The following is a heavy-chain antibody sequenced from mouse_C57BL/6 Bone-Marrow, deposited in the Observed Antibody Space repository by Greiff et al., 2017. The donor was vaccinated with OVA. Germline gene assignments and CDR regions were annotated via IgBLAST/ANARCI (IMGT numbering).Heavy chain of an antibody. Sequence: EVQLQESGAELVRPGASVKLSCTASGFNIKDDYMHWVKQRPEQGLEWIGWIDPENGDTEYASKFQGKATITADTSSNTAYLQLSSLTSEDTAVYYCTTATVVGRGYFDVWGTGTTVTVSS. J-gene: IGHJ1*03. V-gene: IGHV14-4*01. CDR1: GFNIKDDY. CDR2: IDPENGDT. CDR3: TTATVVGRGYFDV. D-gene: IGHD1-1*01.